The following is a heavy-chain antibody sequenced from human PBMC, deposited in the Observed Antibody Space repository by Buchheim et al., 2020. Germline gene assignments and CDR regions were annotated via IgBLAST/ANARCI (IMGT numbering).Heavy chain of an antibody. CDR1: GGSISRGGYY. J-gene: IGHJ4*02. CDR2: IYYSGST. Sequence: QEQLQESGPGLVKPSQTLSLTCTVSGGSISRGGYYWSWIRQNRGKGMEWIGYIYYSGSTYYNPSLKSRVTISVDTSKKQFSLKLSSVTAADTAVYYFARERHGGNPSFDYWGQGTL. D-gene: IGHD4-23*01. V-gene: IGHV4-31*03. CDR3: ARERHGGNPSFDY.